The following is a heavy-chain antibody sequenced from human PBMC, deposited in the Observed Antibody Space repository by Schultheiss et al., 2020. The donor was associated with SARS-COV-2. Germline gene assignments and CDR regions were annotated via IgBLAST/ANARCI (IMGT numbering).Heavy chain of an antibody. CDR2: IRSGGST. Sequence: GGSLRLSCAASGLTVSSNHMSWVRQAPGKGPEWVSLIRSGGSTDYADSVKGRFTISRDNAKNSLYLQMDSLRAEDTAVYYCARPTIKLGIRGLFEYWGQGTLVTVSS. D-gene: IGHD7-27*01. CDR3: ARPTIKLGIRGLFEY. CDR1: GLTVSSNH. J-gene: IGHJ4*02. V-gene: IGHV3-53*01.